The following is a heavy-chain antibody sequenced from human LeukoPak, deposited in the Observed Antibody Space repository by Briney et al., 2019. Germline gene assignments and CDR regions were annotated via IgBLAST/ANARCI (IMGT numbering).Heavy chain of an antibody. CDR3: ARGCRAVAGHFDY. CDR1: GGSISSYY. V-gene: IGHV4-59*01. D-gene: IGHD6-19*01. J-gene: IGHJ4*02. Sequence: SETLSLTCTVSGGSISSYYWSWIRQPPGKGLEWIGYIYYSGSTNYNPSLKSRVTISVDTSKNQSSRKLSSVTAADPAVYYRARGCRAVAGHFDYWGPGTLVTVSS. CDR2: IYYSGST.